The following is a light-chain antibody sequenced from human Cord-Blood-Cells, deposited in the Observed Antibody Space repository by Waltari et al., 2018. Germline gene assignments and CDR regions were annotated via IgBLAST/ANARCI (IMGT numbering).Light chain of an antibody. CDR3: QQYNSYST. Sequence: DIQMTQSPSTLSASVGDRVPITCRASQSISSWLAWYQQKPGKDPKLLIYDASSLESGVPSRFSGSGSGTEFTLTISSLQPDDFATYYCQQYNSYSTFGQGTKLEIK. V-gene: IGKV1-5*01. CDR2: DAS. J-gene: IGKJ2*01. CDR1: QSISSW.